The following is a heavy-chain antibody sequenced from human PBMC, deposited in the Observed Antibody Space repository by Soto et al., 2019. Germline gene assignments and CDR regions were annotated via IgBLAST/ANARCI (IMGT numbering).Heavy chain of an antibody. Sequence: QVQLVESGGGVVQPGRSLRLSCAASGFTFSSYAMHWVRQAPGKGLEWVAVISYDGSNKYYADSVKGRFTISRDNSKNTLYLQMNSLRAEDTAVYYCARDKGTVVGATDKVGYYYYYGMDVW. CDR3: ARDKGTVVGATDKVGYYYYYGMDV. CDR2: ISYDGSNK. J-gene: IGHJ6*01. V-gene: IGHV3-30-3*01. CDR1: GFTFSSYA. D-gene: IGHD1-26*01.